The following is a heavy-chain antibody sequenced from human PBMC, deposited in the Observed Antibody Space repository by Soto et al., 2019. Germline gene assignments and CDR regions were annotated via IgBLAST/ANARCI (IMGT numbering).Heavy chain of an antibody. CDR2: INPNSGGT. V-gene: IGHV1-2*02. D-gene: IGHD5-12*01. CDR1: GYTFTGDY. CDR3: ARGAGDIVAMPTRRYFDY. J-gene: IGHJ4*02. Sequence: WASVKVSCKASGYTFTGDYMHWVRQAPGQGLEWMGWINPNSGGTNYAQKFQGRVTMTRDTSISTAYMELSRLRSDDTAVYYCARGAGDIVAMPTRRYFDYWGQGTLVTVSS.